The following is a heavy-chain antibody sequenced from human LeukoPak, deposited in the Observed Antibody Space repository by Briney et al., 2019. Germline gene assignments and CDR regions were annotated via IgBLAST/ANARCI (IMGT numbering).Heavy chain of an antibody. D-gene: IGHD2-2*01. CDR3: SKLGYCSGTSCYYSHYYAMDV. CDR1: GFIFSDYS. J-gene: IGHJ6*02. CDR2: ISSGSSYI. Sequence: GGSLRLSCAASGFIFSDYSMNWVRQAPGKGLEWVSSISSGSSYIYYADSVKGRFTISRDNSKNTLYLQMNSLRADDTAVYYCSKLGYCSGTSCYYSHYYAMDVWGQGTTVTVSS. V-gene: IGHV3-21*04.